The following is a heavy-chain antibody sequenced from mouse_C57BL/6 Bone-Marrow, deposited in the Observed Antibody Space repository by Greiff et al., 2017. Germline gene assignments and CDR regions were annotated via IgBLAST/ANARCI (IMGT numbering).Heavy chain of an antibody. Sequence: VQLQQSGAELAKPGASVKLSCKASGYTFTSYWMHWVKQRPGQGLEWIGYINPSSGYTKYNQKFKDKDTLTADKSSSTAYMQLSSLTYEDSAVYYCARYYYGSSSYAMDYWGQGTSVTVSS. V-gene: IGHV1-7*01. J-gene: IGHJ4*01. CDR3: ARYYYGSSSYAMDY. D-gene: IGHD1-1*01. CDR2: INPSSGYT. CDR1: GYTFTSYW.